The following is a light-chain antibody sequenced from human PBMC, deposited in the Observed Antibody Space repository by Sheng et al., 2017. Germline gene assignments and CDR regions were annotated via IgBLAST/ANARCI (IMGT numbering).Light chain of an antibody. CDR3: QQYGSPMYT. J-gene: IGKJ2*01. Sequence: EIVLTQSPGTLSLSAGERATLSCRASQSVSTDYLAWYQQRLGQAPRLLIYGASSRATGIPDRFSGSGSVTDFTLTINRLEPEDSAVYYCQQYGSPMYTFGQGTKLEIK. V-gene: IGKV3-20*01. CDR2: GAS. CDR1: QSVSTDY.